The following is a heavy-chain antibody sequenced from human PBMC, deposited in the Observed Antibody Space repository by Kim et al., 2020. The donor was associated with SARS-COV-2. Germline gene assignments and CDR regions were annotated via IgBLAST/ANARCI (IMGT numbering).Heavy chain of an antibody. V-gene: IGHV1-69*04. CDR3: APELGRAGDRFH. Sequence: SVKVSCKTSGGTFNSNPITWVRQAPGQGLEWMGRIIPFLGIGDYAQKVQGRVTITADRSTRTANMELNSLRSDDTAVYYCAPELGRAGDRFHWGQGTLVSVSS. CDR1: GGTFNSNP. CDR2: IIPFLGIG. D-gene: IGHD7-27*01. J-gene: IGHJ4*02.